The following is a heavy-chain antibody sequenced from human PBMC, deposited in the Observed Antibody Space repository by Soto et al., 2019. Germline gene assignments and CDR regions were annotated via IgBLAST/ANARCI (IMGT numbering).Heavy chain of an antibody. Sequence: PSETLSLTCTVSGGSISSGGYYRSLIRQHPGKGLEWIGYIYYSGSTYYNPSLKSRVTISVDTSKNQFSLKLSSVTAADTAVYYCARDLGGSYYQTFDYWGQGTLVTVSS. CDR3: ARDLGGSYYQTFDY. CDR1: GGSISSGGYY. D-gene: IGHD1-26*01. J-gene: IGHJ4*02. CDR2: IYYSGST. V-gene: IGHV4-31*03.